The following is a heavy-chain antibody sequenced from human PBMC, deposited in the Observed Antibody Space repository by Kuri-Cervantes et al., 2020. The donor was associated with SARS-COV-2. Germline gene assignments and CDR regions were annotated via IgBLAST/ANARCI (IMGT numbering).Heavy chain of an antibody. Sequence: AETLSLTCTVSGSSISSGYYWGWIRQPPGKGLEWIGSIYHSGSTYYNPSLKSRVTISVDTSKNQFSLKLSSVTAADTAVYYCARALFSSSYYFDYWGQGTLVTVSS. CDR2: IYHSGST. CDR3: ARALFSSSYYFDY. V-gene: IGHV4-38-2*02. J-gene: IGHJ4*02. CDR1: GSSISSGYY. D-gene: IGHD6-6*01.